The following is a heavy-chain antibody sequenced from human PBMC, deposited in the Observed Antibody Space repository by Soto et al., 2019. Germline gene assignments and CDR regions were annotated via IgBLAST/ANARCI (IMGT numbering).Heavy chain of an antibody. Sequence: EVQLVESGGDLVQPGGSLRLSCAASGFTFSDYWMHWVRQVPGKGLVWVSRINTDGSGTSYADFVKGRFTISRDNAKNTLYLQMNSLSAGDAAVYYCATVQLAGPAYWGQGTLVTVSS. CDR1: GFTFSDYW. J-gene: IGHJ4*02. CDR2: INTDGSGT. D-gene: IGHD6-19*01. V-gene: IGHV3-74*01. CDR3: ATVQLAGPAY.